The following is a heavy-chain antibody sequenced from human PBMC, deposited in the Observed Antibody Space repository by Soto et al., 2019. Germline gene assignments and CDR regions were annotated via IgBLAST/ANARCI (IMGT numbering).Heavy chain of an antibody. J-gene: IGHJ6*02. Sequence: QVQLEQSGAEVKKPGASVKVSCKASGYTFTRSGISWVRQAPGQGPEWMGWISSYNGDTNYAQTFQGRVTMTTDTSTSTAYMALTSLRSDDTAVYYCAREGVAPYYYYGMDVWGQGTPVTVSS. D-gene: IGHD5-12*01. V-gene: IGHV1-18*01. CDR3: AREGVAPYYYYGMDV. CDR1: GYTFTRSG. CDR2: ISSYNGDT.